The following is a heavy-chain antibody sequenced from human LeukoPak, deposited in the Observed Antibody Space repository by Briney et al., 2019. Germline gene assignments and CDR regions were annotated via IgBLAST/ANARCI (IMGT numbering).Heavy chain of an antibody. D-gene: IGHD3-10*01. CDR1: GFTFSSLG. CDR3: AKVRGGGYYFEH. CDR2: IRYDGGNI. V-gene: IGHV3-30*02. Sequence: GGSLRLSCAASGFTFSSLGMHWVRQAPGKGLEWVAFIRYDGGNIHYADSVKGRFTISRDNSKNTLYLQMNSLRAEDTAVYYCAKVRGGGYYFEHWGQGTLVTVSS. J-gene: IGHJ4*02.